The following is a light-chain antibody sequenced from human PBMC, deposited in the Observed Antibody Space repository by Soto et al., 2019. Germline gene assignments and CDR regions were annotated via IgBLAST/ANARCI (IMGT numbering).Light chain of an antibody. CDR2: NNN. J-gene: IGLJ2*01. CDR3: AAWDVSLNGHVV. CDR1: SSNIGSNT. Sequence: QSVLTQPPSASGTPGQRVTISCSGSSSNIGSNTVNWYQQLPGTAPKLLIYNNNQRPSGVPDRFSGSKSGTSASLASRGLQSEYEADYYCAAWDVSLNGHVVFGGGTKLPLL. V-gene: IGLV1-44*01.